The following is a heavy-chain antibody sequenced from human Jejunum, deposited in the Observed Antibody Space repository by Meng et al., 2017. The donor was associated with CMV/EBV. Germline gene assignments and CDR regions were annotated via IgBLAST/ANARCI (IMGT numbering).Heavy chain of an antibody. J-gene: IGHJ5*01. D-gene: IGHD1-14*01. CDR1: GGSLSSSSNY. CDR2: VYYDGNQ. V-gene: IGHV4-39*07. CDR3: AFMRGQPRRNYFDF. Sequence: SGGSLSSSSNYWGWVRRPPGKGLQWISNVYYDGNQYYSPSLVDRVSIFADLSRNQFFLRLTSVSAADTAMYYCAFMRGQPRRNYFDFWGPGTLVTVSS.